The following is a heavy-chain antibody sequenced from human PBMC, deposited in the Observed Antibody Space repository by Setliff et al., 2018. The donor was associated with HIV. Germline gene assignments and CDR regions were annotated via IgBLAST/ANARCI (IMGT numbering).Heavy chain of an antibody. CDR3: ARDLSTDSSGPYYHMDV. J-gene: IGHJ6*03. V-gene: IGHV4-59*12. Sequence: SETLSLTCTVSGGSTSSYYWSWIRQPPGKGLEWIGYISYSGSTIYNPSLKSRVTLSVKTSKNQFSLKLNSVTAADTAVYYCARDLSTDSSGPYYHMDVWGRGTTVTVSS. CDR2: ISYSGST. D-gene: IGHD3-22*01. CDR1: GGSTSSYY.